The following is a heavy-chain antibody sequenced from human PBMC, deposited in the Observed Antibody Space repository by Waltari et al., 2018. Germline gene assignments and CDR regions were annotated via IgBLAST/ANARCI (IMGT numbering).Heavy chain of an antibody. CDR2: INHSGST. Sequence: QVQLQQWGAGLLKPSETLSLTCAVDVGSFSGYYWSWIRQPPGKGLEWIGEINHSGSTNYNPSLKSRVTISVDTSKNQFSLKLSSVTAADTAVYYCARGATVEYSSSFDYWGQGTLVTVSS. CDR3: ARGATVEYSSSFDY. D-gene: IGHD6-6*01. J-gene: IGHJ4*02. V-gene: IGHV4-34*01. CDR1: VGSFSGYY.